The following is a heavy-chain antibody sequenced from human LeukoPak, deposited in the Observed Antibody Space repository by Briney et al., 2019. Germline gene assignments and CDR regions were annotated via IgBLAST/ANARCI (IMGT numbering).Heavy chain of an antibody. CDR2: IWYDGSNK. Sequence: GGSLRLSCAASGFTFSSYGMHWVRQAPGKGLEWVAVIWYDGSNKYYADSVKGRFTISRDNSKNTLYLQMNSLRAEDTAVYYCARGRYCSRGSCQIDPWGQGTLVTVSS. J-gene: IGHJ5*02. V-gene: IGHV3-33*01. CDR1: GFTFSSYG. D-gene: IGHD2-15*01. CDR3: ARGRYCSRGSCQIDP.